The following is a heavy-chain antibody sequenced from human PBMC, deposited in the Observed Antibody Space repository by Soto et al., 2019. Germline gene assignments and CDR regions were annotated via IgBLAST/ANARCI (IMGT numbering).Heavy chain of an antibody. CDR1: GFGFTSYW. CDR3: GRRTGGNFFDY. V-gene: IGHV5-51*01. J-gene: IGHJ4*02. CDR2: IYPADSDT. D-gene: IGHD1-1*01. Sequence: GSLKISCKGSGFGFTSYWIAWVRQMPGKGLEWMGAIYPADSDTRYSPSFQGQVTISADKSTSTAYLQWSSLKPSDNAIYYCGRRTGGNFFDYWGQGTRVTVSS.